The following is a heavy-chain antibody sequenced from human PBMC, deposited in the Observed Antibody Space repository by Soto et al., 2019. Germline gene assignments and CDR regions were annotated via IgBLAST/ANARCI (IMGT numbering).Heavy chain of an antibody. CDR1: GDSVSSNSAA. CDR3: ARDRPRASDSYLLTAFDS. V-gene: IGHV6-1*01. Sequence: KQSQTLSLTCVISGDSVSSNSAAWNWIRQSPSRGLEWLGRTYYRSKWYNDYAVFVKSRITINPDTSKNQFSLQLNSVTPEDTAVYFCARDRPRASDSYLLTAFDSWGQGTLVTVSS. CDR2: TYYRSKWYN. J-gene: IGHJ4*02. D-gene: IGHD3-10*01.